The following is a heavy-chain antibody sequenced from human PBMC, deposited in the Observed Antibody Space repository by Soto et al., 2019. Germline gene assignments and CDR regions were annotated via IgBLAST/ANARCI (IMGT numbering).Heavy chain of an antibody. CDR2: IIPVFGSG. CDR3: ARDAGWNYRYYDMEV. Sequence: SVKVSCKASGDTFSSYSITWVLQAPGQGLEWMGGIIPVFGSGNYAQKFQGRVTITADESTSTAYMELSSLRSQDTAVSFCARDAGWNYRYYDMEVWGQGTTVTVSS. J-gene: IGHJ6*02. V-gene: IGHV1-69*13. D-gene: IGHD1-7*01. CDR1: GDTFSSYS.